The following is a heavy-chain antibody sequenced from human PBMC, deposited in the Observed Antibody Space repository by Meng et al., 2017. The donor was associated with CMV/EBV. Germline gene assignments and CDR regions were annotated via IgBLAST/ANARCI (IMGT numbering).Heavy chain of an antibody. CDR1: GFTFSSYG. CDR2: IRYDGSIK. D-gene: IGHD6-13*01. Sequence: GESLKISCAASGFTFSSYGMHWVRQAPGKGLEWVAFIRYDGSIKYYADSVKGRFTISRDNSKNTLYLQMNSLRAEDTAVYYCANQYSSSWGGGYFDYWGQGTLVTVSS. V-gene: IGHV3-30*02. CDR3: ANQYSSSWGGGYFDY. J-gene: IGHJ4*02.